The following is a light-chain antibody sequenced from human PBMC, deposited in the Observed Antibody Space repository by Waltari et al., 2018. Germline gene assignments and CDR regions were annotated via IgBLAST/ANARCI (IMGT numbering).Light chain of an antibody. V-gene: IGKV1-33*01. Sequence: DIQMTQSPSPLSASVGDIATIPCQARQGTGKRLNCFQKKPPKVPEALINEASNLETGVPACFSGGRTGTNHSLIISSLQPGEIDPCYCQHYESLPPLTFGGGTKVEIK. CDR1: QGTGKR. CDR3: QHYESLPPLT. CDR2: EAS. J-gene: IGKJ4*01.